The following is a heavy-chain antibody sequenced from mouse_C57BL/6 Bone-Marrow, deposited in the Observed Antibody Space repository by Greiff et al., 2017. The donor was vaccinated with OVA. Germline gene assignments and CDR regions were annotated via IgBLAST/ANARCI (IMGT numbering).Heavy chain of an antibody. CDR3: AREGWLLSWYFDV. CDR2: IDPSDSET. D-gene: IGHD2-3*01. V-gene: IGHV1-52*01. Sequence: VQLQQPGAELVRPGSSVKLSCKASGYTFTSYWMHWVKQRPIQGLEWIGNIDPSDSETHYNQKFKDKATLTVDKSSSTAYMQLSSLTSEDSAVYYCAREGWLLSWYFDVWGTGTTVTVSS. J-gene: IGHJ1*03. CDR1: GYTFTSYW.